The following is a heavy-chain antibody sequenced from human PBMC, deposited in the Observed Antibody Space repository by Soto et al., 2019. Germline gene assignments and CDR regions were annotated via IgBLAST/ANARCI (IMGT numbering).Heavy chain of an antibody. CDR2: IYYSGST. CDR1: GGSIISYY. Sequence: SETLSLTCTVSGGSIISYYWSWIRQPPGKGLEWIGYIYYSGSTNYNPSLKSRVTISVDTSKNQFSLKLSSVTAADTAVYYCAGGALYDILTGWGQGTLVTVSS. V-gene: IGHV4-59*01. D-gene: IGHD3-9*01. J-gene: IGHJ4*02. CDR3: AGGALYDILTG.